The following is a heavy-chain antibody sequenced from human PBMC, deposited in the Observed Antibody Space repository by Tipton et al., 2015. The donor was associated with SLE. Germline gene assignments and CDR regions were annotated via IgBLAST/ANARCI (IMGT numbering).Heavy chain of an antibody. D-gene: IGHD2-2*01. Sequence: SLRLSCAASGFTFSDYYMSWIRQAPGKGLEWVSVITGNGGGIYYADSVTGRFTISRDNSRNTLYLHMKNLRTEDTAVYYCVKALGYCSSSKCYLDYWGQGTLVTVSS. CDR1: GFTFSDYY. V-gene: IGHV3-23*01. J-gene: IGHJ4*02. CDR2: ITGNGGGI. CDR3: VKALGYCSSSKCYLDY.